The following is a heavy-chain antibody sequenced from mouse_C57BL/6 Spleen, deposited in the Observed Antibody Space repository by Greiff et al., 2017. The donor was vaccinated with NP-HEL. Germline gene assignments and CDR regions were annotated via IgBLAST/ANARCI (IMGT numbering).Heavy chain of an antibody. CDR3: ARSDYYGSKDWYFDV. J-gene: IGHJ1*03. V-gene: IGHV1-36*01. D-gene: IGHD1-1*01. CDR2: VYPYNGGT. Sequence: EVQLQQSGPVLVKPGPSVKISCKASGFTFTDYYMHWVKQSHGKSLEWIGLVYPYNGGTSYNQKFKGKATLTVDTSSSTAYMELNSLTSADSAVYYCARSDYYGSKDWYFDVWGTGTTVTVSS. CDR1: GFTFTDYY.